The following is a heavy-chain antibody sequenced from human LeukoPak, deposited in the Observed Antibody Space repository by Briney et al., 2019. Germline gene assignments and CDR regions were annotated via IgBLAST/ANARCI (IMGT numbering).Heavy chain of an antibody. CDR3: ARDQIPDYDFWSGILTTGTWFDP. D-gene: IGHD3-3*01. CDR1: GYTFTGYY. CDR2: INPNSGGT. V-gene: IGHV1-2*02. Sequence: GASVKVSCKASGYTFTGYYMHWVRQAPGQGLEWMGWINPNSGGTNYAQKFQGRVTMTRDTSISTAYMELSRLRSDDTAVYYCARDQIPDYDFWSGILTTGTWFDPWGQGTLVTVSS. J-gene: IGHJ5*02.